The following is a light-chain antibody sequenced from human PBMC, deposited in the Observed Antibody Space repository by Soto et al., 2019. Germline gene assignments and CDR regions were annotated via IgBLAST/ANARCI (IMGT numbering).Light chain of an antibody. V-gene: IGLV1-40*01. CDR3: QSYDSSLSGSV. CDR2: GNS. Sequence: QPVLTQPPSVSGAPGQRVTISCTGSSSNIGAGYDVHWYQQLPGTAPKLLIYGNSNRPSGVPDRFSGSKSGTSASLAITGLQAEDEADYYCQSYDSSLSGSVXGGGTKLTVL. J-gene: IGLJ3*02. CDR1: SSNIGAGYD.